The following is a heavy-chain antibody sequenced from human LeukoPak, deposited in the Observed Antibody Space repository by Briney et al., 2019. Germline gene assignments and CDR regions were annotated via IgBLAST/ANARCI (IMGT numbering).Heavy chain of an antibody. CDR3: AKDASYDSSGYYPLYYYYYGMDV. CDR2: IRGSGGST. D-gene: IGHD3-22*01. J-gene: IGHJ6*02. CDR1: GFTFSSYA. V-gene: IGHV3-23*01. Sequence: PGGSLRLSCAASGFTFSSYAMSWVRQAPGKGLEWVSAIRGSGGSTYYADSVKGRFTISRDNSKNTLYLQMNSLRAEDTAVYYCAKDASYDSSGYYPLYYYYYGMDVWGQGTTVTVSS.